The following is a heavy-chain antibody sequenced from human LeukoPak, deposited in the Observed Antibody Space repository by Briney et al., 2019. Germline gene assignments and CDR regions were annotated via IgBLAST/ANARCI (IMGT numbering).Heavy chain of an antibody. CDR2: ISGSGGST. V-gene: IGHV3-23*01. J-gene: IGHJ5*02. Sequence: QTGGSLRLSCEASGFTFSSYAMSWVRQAPGKGLEWVSVISGSGGSTYHADSVKGRFTISRDNSKNTLYLQMNSLRAEDTAVYYCARVRPITIFGVVIRPFSPWFDPWGQGTLVTVSS. CDR1: GFTFSSYA. D-gene: IGHD3-3*01. CDR3: ARVRPITIFGVVIRPFSPWFDP.